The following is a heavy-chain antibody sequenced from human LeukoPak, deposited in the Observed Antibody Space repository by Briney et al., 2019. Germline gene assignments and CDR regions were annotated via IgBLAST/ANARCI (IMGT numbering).Heavy chain of an antibody. CDR1: GLTFSTYW. V-gene: IGHV3-74*01. CDR3: VTGHYDSRMYFDL. D-gene: IGHD3-16*01. J-gene: IGHJ2*01. CDR2: IKFDGSLA. Sequence: GGPLRLSCTASGLTFSTYWIHWVRQAPGKGLVWVSQIKFDGSLASYADSVKGRFTISRDNAKNTLYLQMNSLGIEDTAVYYCVTGHYDSRMYFDLWGRGTLVTVSS.